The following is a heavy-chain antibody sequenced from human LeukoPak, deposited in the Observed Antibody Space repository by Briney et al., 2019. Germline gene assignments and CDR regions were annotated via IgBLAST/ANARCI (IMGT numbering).Heavy chain of an antibody. CDR1: GITVRGNY. J-gene: IGHJ4*02. V-gene: IGHV3-66*01. CDR3: ARAPTVTTFYDS. CDR2: IHSSGTT. Sequence: PGGSLRVSCTVSGITVRGNYMSWVRQAPGKGLEWVSIIHSSGTTFHADSVKGRFTISRDNSNNALYLQMNSLRAEDTALYYCARAPTVTTFYDSWGQGTLVTVSS. D-gene: IGHD4-17*01.